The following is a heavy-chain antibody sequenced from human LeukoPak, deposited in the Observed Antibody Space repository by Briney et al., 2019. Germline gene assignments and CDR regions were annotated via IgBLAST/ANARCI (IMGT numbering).Heavy chain of an antibody. V-gene: IGHV3-30*18. CDR2: ISYDGSNK. CDR3: AKDSDY. Sequence: GGSLRLSCAASGFTFSSYGMHWVRQAPGKGLEWVAVISYDGSNKYYADSVKGRFTISRDNSKNTLYLQMNSLRAEDTAVYYCAKDSDYWSQGTLVTVSS. J-gene: IGHJ4*02. CDR1: GFTFSSYG.